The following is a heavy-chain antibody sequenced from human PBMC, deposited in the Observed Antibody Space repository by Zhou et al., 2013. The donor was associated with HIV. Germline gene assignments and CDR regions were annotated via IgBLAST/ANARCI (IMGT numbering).Heavy chain of an antibody. D-gene: IGHD6-13*01. Sequence: QVQLVQSGAEVKKPGASVKVSCKASGYTFTGYYMHWVRQAPGQGLEWMGWINPNSGGTNYAQKFQGRVTMTRDTSISTAYMELSRLRSDDTAVYYCARGLSEAPFSSWYGIFDYWGQGTLVTVSS. CDR3: ARGLSEAPFSSWYGIFDY. V-gene: IGHV1-2*02. CDR2: INPNSGGT. CDR1: GYTFTGYY. J-gene: IGHJ4*02.